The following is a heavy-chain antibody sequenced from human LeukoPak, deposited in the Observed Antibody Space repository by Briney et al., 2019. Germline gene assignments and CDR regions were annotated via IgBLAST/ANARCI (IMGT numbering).Heavy chain of an antibody. CDR3: ARRSGNDNWFDP. CDR1: GSSFTSYW. CDR2: IDPSDSYT. J-gene: IGHJ5*02. D-gene: IGHD3-10*01. V-gene: IGHV5-10-1*01. Sequence: GASLKISCKGSGSSFTSYWISWVRQMPGKGLEWMGKIDPSDSYTNYSPSFQGHVTISADKSISTAFLQWSRLKASDTAMYYCARRSGNDNWFDPWGQGTLVTVSS.